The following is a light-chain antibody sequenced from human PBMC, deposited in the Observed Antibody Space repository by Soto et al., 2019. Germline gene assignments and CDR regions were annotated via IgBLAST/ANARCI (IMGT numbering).Light chain of an antibody. CDR2: AVS. J-gene: IGLJ3*02. V-gene: IGLV2-14*01. CDR1: SSDVGGYNF. CDR3: SSYASSSPVV. Sequence: QSVLTQPASVSGSPGQSITISCTGTSSDVGGYNFVSWYQQHPGKAPKLMIYAVSNRPSGVSNRFSGSKSGNTASLTISGLQAEDEADYYCSSYASSSPVVFGGGTQLTVL.